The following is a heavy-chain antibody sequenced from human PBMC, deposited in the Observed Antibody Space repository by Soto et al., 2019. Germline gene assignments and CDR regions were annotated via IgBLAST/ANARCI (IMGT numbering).Heavy chain of an antibody. CDR2: IYSGGST. V-gene: IGHV3-53*02. D-gene: IGHD6-13*01. Sequence: EVQVVETGGGLIQPGGSLRLSCAVSGFTVSSNYMSWVRQPPGKGPEWVSDIYSGGSTYYAESVKGRFTISRDNSKNTLYLQMNSLGAEDTAVYYCARERAGHNPKWFDLWGQGTLVTVSS. J-gene: IGHJ5*02. CDR3: ARERAGHNPKWFDL. CDR1: GFTVSSNY.